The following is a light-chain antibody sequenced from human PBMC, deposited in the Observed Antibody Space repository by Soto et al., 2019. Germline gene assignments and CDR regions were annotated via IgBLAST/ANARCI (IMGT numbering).Light chain of an antibody. CDR3: QSFGTGIHV. V-gene: IGLV4-69*01. CDR2: INYGGTH. J-gene: IGLJ3*02. Sequence: QPVVTQSPAASASLGAAVRLTCTLSSGYSTNAIAWHQQQSENGPRFLMKINYGGTHSKEDGFFDRFSGSSSGAERHLIVASRQSEYEADYYWQSFGTGIHVFGGETKVTVL. CDR1: SGYSTNA.